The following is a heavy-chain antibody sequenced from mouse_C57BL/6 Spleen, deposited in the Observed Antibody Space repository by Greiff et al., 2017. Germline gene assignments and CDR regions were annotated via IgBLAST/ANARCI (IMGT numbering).Heavy chain of an antibody. V-gene: IGHV1-22*01. CDR1: GYTFTDYN. J-gene: IGHJ3*01. D-gene: IGHD2-4*01. Sequence: EVQLQQSGPELVKPGASVKMSCKASGYTFTDYNMHWVKQSHGKSLEWIGYINPNNGGTSYNQKFKGKATLTVNKSSSTAYMELRSLTSEDSAVYYCARQKYDYDVGFAYWGQGTLVTVSA. CDR2: INPNNGGT. CDR3: ARQKYDYDVGFAY.